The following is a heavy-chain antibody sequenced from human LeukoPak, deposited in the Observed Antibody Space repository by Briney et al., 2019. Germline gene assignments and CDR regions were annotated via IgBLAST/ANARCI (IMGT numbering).Heavy chain of an antibody. D-gene: IGHD5-24*01. CDR1: GYTFTSYA. CDR2: INTNTGNP. V-gene: IGHV7-4-1*02. J-gene: IGHJ6*03. Sequence: GASVKVSCKASGYTFTSYAMNWVRQAPGQGLEWMGWINTNTGNPTYAQGFTGWFVFSLDTSVSTAYLQISSLKAEDTAVYYCARAKDGYNSAFWYYYYYMDVWGKGTTVTVSS. CDR3: ARAKDGYNSAFWYYYYYMDV.